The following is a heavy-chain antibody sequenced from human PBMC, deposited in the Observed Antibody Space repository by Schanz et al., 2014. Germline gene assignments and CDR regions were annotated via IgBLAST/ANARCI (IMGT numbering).Heavy chain of an antibody. CDR3: AREEGYGYGPGAFDI. J-gene: IGHJ3*02. Sequence: VQLVESGGGLVQPGGSLRFSCAASGFTFSSTGMHWVRQGPGKGLEWVAFIRYDGSNKYHADSVKGRCTISRDNSKNTLSLQMNSLRAEDTAVYYCAREEGYGYGPGAFDIWGQGTMVTVSS. D-gene: IGHD5-18*01. CDR2: IRYDGSNK. CDR1: GFTFSSTG. V-gene: IGHV3-30*02.